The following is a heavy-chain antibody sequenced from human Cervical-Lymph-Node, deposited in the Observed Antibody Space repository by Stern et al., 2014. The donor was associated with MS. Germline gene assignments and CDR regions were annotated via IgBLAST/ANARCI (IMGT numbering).Heavy chain of an antibody. CDR3: ARGWGDPRH. Sequence: QVQLVQSGAEVKKPGASVNVSCKASGYTFSSFAITWVRQAPGQGLEWMGTITVYNGNTNYAQRVQDRVTMPTNTPTNTPYMEVRTLRSDHTPVYYCARGWGDPRHWGQGTLVTVSS. J-gene: IGHJ4*02. D-gene: IGHD3-16*01. CDR2: ITVYNGNT. V-gene: IGHV1-18*01. CDR1: GYTFSSFA.